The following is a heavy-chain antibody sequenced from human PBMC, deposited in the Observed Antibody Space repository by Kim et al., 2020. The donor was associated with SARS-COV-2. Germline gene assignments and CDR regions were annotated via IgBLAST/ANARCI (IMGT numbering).Heavy chain of an antibody. CDR1: GFTFSSYA. V-gene: IGHV3-23*01. CDR2: ISGSGGST. D-gene: IGHD2-15*01. J-gene: IGHJ6*02. CDR3: AKDTEEYCSGGSCYNYYYYGMDV. Sequence: GGSLRLSCAASGFTFSSYAMSWVRQAPGKGLEWVSAISGSGGSTYYADSVKGRFTISRDNSKNTLYLQMNSLRAEDTAVYYCAKDTEEYCSGGSCYNYYYYGMDVWGQGTTVTVSS.